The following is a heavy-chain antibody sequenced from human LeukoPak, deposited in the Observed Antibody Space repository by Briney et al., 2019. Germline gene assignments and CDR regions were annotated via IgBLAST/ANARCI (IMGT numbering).Heavy chain of an antibody. CDR3: AKGPAYYYDSLYYFDY. CDR1: GFTFSSYA. CDR2: ISGSGGST. Sequence: GGSLRLSCAASGFTFSSYAMSWVRQAPGKGLEWVSAISGSGGSTYYAGSVKGRFTISRDNSKNTLYLQMNSLRAEDTAVYYCAKGPAYYYDSLYYFDYWGQGTLVTVSS. J-gene: IGHJ4*02. V-gene: IGHV3-23*01. D-gene: IGHD3-22*01.